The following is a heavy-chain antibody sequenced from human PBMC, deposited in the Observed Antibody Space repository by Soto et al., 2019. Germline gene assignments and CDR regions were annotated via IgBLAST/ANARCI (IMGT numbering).Heavy chain of an antibody. J-gene: IGHJ4*02. CDR1: GGSITSYY. CDR2: IYNSGNT. Sequence: SETLSLTCTVSGGSITSYYWSWIRQPPGKGLEWIGYIYNSGNTNYNPSLKSRVTISVDTSKNQFSLKLSSVTAADTAVYYCARTGYSSGFYYFDHWGKGTLVTVSS. V-gene: IGHV4-59*01. CDR3: ARTGYSSGFYYFDH. D-gene: IGHD6-19*01.